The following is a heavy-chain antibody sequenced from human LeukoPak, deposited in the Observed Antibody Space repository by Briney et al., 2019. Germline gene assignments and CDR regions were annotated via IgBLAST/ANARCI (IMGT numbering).Heavy chain of an antibody. CDR2: ISSGSTTI. J-gene: IGHJ4*02. D-gene: IGHD2-21*01. Sequence: GGSLRLSCAASGFTFSSFSMNWVRQAPGKGLEWVSYISSGSTTIYYADSVKGRFTISRDNAENSLYLRMNSLRDEDTAVYYCARGSIPLDHWGQGTLVTVSS. CDR1: GFTFSSFS. V-gene: IGHV3-48*02. CDR3: ARGSIPLDH.